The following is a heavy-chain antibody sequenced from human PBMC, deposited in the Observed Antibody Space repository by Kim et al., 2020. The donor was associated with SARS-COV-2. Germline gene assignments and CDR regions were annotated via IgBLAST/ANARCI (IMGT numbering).Heavy chain of an antibody. Sequence: YADSLKGRLTIPRDNAKNSLYLQMNSLRAEDTAVYYCARVGSYYGSGSYDWGQRTLVTVSS. J-gene: IGHJ4*02. CDR3: ARVGSYYGSGSYD. V-gene: IGHV3-21*01. D-gene: IGHD3-10*01.